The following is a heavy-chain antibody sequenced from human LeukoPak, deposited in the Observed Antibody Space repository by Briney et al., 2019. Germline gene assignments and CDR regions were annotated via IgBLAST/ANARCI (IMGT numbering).Heavy chain of an antibody. CDR1: GGSISSSSYY. V-gene: IGHV4-39*01. D-gene: IGHD6-13*01. J-gene: IGHJ5*02. CDR3: AIPIQIAAAGTGWFDP. CDR2: IYYSGST. Sequence: SETLSLTCTVSGGSISSSSYYWGWIRQPPGKGLEWIGSIYYSGSTYYNPSLKSRVTISVDTSKNQFSLKLSSVTAADTAVYYCAIPIQIAAAGTGWFDPWGQGTLVTVSS.